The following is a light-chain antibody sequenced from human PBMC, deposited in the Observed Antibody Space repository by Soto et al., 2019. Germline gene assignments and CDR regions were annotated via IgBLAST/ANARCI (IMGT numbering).Light chain of an antibody. J-gene: IGKJ5*01. Sequence: EIVLTQSPGTLSLSPGERATLSCRASQSVTSNYLAWYQQKPGQAPRLLICGASSRATGIPDRFSGSGSGTDFTLTISRLEPEDFAVYYCQQYGSSTPTFGQGTRLEIK. V-gene: IGKV3-20*01. CDR2: GAS. CDR1: QSVTSNY. CDR3: QQYGSSTPT.